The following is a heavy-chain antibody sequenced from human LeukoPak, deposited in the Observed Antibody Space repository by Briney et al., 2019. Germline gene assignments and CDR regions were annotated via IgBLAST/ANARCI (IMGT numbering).Heavy chain of an antibody. CDR1: GFTFSSYA. Sequence: GGSLRLSCAASGFTFSSYAMHWVRQAPGKGLEWVSAISGSGGSTYYADSVKGRFTISRDNSKNTLYLQMNSLRAEDTAVYYCAKDHGSGSYHNWFDPWGQGTLVTVSS. D-gene: IGHD3-10*01. CDR2: ISGSGGST. J-gene: IGHJ5*02. V-gene: IGHV3-23*01. CDR3: AKDHGSGSYHNWFDP.